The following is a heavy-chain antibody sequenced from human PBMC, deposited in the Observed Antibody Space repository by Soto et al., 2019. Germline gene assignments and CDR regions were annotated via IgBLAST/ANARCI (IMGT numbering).Heavy chain of an antibody. CDR2: INHSGST. J-gene: IGHJ4*02. D-gene: IGHD6-6*01. CDR1: GGSFSGYY. Sequence: SETLSLTCAVYGGSFSGYYWSWIRQPPGKGLEWIGEINHSGSTNYNPSLKSRVTISVDTSKNQFPLKLSSVTAADTAVYYCARGEYSSSLGFDYWGQGTLVTVSS. V-gene: IGHV4-34*01. CDR3: ARGEYSSSLGFDY.